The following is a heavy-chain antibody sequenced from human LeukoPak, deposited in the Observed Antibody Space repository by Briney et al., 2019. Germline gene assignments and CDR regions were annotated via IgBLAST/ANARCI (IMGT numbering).Heavy chain of an antibody. Sequence: GGSLRLSCAASGFTFSTYAMTWVRQAPGKGLEWVSSISGSGGTTYYADSVKGRFTISRDNSNNTLSLQMNSLRAEDTAVYYCATTVGNCSSTSCSRFRYFDYWGQGTLVTVSS. D-gene: IGHD2-2*01. V-gene: IGHV3-23*01. CDR1: GFTFSTYA. CDR3: ATTVGNCSSTSCSRFRYFDY. J-gene: IGHJ4*02. CDR2: ISGSGGTT.